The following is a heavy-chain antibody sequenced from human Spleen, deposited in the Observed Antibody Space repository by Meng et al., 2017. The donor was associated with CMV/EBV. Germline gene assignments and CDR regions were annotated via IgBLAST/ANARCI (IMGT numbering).Heavy chain of an antibody. CDR1: GYTFTAYY. J-gene: IGHJ4*02. Sequence: ASVKVSCKASGYTFTAYYIHWVRQAPGQGLEYMGWIHPNSGDSNSPQYLRGRVTMTRATSISTAYMELSSLRSEDTAVYYCARCLMVRGVPSLGYWGQGTLVTVSS. CDR3: ARCLMVRGVPSLGY. CDR2: IHPNSGDS. V-gene: IGHV1-2*02. D-gene: IGHD3-10*01.